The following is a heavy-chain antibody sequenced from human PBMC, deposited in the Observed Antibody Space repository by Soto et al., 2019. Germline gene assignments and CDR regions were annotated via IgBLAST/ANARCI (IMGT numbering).Heavy chain of an antibody. Sequence: EVQLAESGGGLVQPGGSPRLSCAASGFTFSSYWMYWVRQAPGKGLVYVSRINNDGSGATYAESVKGRLTISRDNAKNTVYLQMNSLRAEDTAVYYCARGGGNHAFDVWGQGTMVTVSS. CDR3: ARGGGNHAFDV. J-gene: IGHJ3*01. V-gene: IGHV3-74*01. CDR2: INNDGSGA. D-gene: IGHD6-25*01. CDR1: GFTFSSYW.